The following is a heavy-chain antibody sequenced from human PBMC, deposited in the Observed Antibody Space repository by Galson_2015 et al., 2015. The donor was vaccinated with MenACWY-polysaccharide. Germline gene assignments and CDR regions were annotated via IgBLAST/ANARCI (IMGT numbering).Heavy chain of an antibody. CDR1: GFTFSSYD. J-gene: IGHJ6*02. D-gene: IGHD6-13*01. V-gene: IGHV3-13*01. CDR3: ARAPSHRIAAAWVSDYYYYGMDV. Sequence: SLRLSCAASGFTFSSYDMHWVRQATGIGLEWVSAIGTAGDTYYPGSVKGRFTISRENAKNSLYLQMNSLRAGDTAVYYCARAPSHRIAAAWVSDYYYYGMDVWGQGTTVTVSS. CDR2: IGTAGDT.